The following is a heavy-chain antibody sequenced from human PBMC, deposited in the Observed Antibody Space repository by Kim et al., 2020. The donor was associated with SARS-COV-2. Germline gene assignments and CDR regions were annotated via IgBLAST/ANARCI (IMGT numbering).Heavy chain of an antibody. CDR2: SEGSNK. Sequence: SEGSNKYYAHSVKGRFTISRDNSKNMLFLQMNSLRAEDTAVYYCANFESWGQGTLVTVSS. J-gene: IGHJ4*02. CDR3: ANFES. V-gene: IGHV3-33*06.